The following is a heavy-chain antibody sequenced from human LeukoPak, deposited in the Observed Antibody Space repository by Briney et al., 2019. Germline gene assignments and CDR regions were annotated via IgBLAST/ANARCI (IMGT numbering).Heavy chain of an antibody. Sequence: PGRSLRLSCAASGFTFSGYAIHWVRQAPGKGLEWVAVISSDGRDKHHADSVKGRFTISRDNSKNTLYLQTNSLRGEDTAVYYCARAGAYHFDNWGQGTLVTVSS. CDR1: GFTFSGYA. D-gene: IGHD3-16*01. CDR2: ISSDGRDK. CDR3: ARAGAYHFDN. V-gene: IGHV3-30*03. J-gene: IGHJ4*02.